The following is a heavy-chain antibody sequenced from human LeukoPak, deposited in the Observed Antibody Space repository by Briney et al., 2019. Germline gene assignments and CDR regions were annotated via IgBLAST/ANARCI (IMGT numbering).Heavy chain of an antibody. CDR2: INKDGGEK. Sequence: GGSLRLSCAASGFTFSSYWMSWVRQAPGKGLEWVANINKDGGEKYYVDSVKGRFTISRDNAKNSLYLQMNSLRAEDTAVYYCAISHHYDSSGYYSFDYWGQGTLVTVSS. J-gene: IGHJ4*02. CDR1: GFTFSSYW. CDR3: AISHHYDSSGYYSFDY. D-gene: IGHD3-22*01. V-gene: IGHV3-7*01.